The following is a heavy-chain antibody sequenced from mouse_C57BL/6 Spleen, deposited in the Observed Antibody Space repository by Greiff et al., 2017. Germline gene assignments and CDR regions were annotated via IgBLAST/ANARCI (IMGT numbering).Heavy chain of an antibody. J-gene: IGHJ1*03. Sequence: EVKLVESGPELVKPGASVKIPCKASGYTFTDYNMDWVKQSHGKSLEWIGDINPNNGGTIYNQKFKGKATLTVDKSSSTAYMELRSLTSEDTAVYYCARGNERGYFDVWGTGTTVTVSS. CDR1: GYTFTDYN. CDR2: INPNNGGT. V-gene: IGHV1-18*01. CDR3: ARGNERGYFDV.